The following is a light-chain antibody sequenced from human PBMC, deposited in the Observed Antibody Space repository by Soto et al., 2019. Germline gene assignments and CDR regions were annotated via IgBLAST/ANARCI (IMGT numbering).Light chain of an antibody. J-gene: IGKJ4*02. V-gene: IGKV3-11*01. CDR1: LSVSTF. CDR2: DAS. CDR3: QQPREWPT. Sequence: EIVLTQSPVTVSLSPGERATLSCRASLSVSTFLAWYQKNPGHAPRLLIYDASSRAAGIPARFSGSGSGTDCTLTISSLEPEDFAVYYCQQPREWPTFGGGTKVEIK.